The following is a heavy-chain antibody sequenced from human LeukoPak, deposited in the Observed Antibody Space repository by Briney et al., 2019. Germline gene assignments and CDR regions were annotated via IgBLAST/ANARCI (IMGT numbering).Heavy chain of an antibody. J-gene: IGHJ3*02. CDR3: AREGYCSSTSCYNPTIDAFDI. CDR1: GFTFSSYA. V-gene: IGHV3-30-3*01. Sequence: GGSLRLSCAASGFTFSSYAMHWVRQAPGKGLEWVAVISYDGSNKYYADSVKGRFTISRDNSKNTLYLQMNSLRAEDTAVYYCAREGYCSSTSCYNPTIDAFDIWGQGTMVTVSS. CDR2: ISYDGSNK. D-gene: IGHD2-2*02.